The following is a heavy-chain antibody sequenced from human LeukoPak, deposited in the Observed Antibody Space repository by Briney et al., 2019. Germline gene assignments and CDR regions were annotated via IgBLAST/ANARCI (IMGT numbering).Heavy chain of an antibody. CDR3: ARDVHDYGGNSGSDY. Sequence: ASVKVPCKASGYFFRDYYMHWVRQAPGQGLEWMGFINPSSGDSNYAQKFQGRVTMTSDTSISTAYLELNRLRTDDTAIYFCARDVHDYGGNSGSDYWGQGSLVIVSS. CDR2: INPSSGDS. J-gene: IGHJ4*01. CDR1: GYFFRDYY. D-gene: IGHD4-23*01. V-gene: IGHV1-2*02.